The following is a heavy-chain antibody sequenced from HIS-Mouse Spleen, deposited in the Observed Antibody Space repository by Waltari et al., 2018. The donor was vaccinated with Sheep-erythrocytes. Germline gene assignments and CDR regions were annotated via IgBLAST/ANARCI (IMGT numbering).Heavy chain of an antibody. D-gene: IGHD3-10*01. Sequence: QVQLVESGGGVVQPGRSLRLSCAASGFTFSSYGMHWVRQAPGKGLEWVAVISYDGSNKYYAESVKGRFTISRDNSKNTLYLQMNSLRAEDTAVYYCAKDGGPRPYCYYYGMDVWGQGTTVTVSS. J-gene: IGHJ6*02. CDR1: GFTFSSYG. CDR2: ISYDGSNK. V-gene: IGHV3-30*18. CDR3: AKDGGPRPYCYYYGMDV.